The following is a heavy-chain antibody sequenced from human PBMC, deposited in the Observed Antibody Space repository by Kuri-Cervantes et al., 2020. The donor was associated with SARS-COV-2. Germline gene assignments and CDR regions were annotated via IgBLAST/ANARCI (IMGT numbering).Heavy chain of an antibody. J-gene: IGHJ3*02. CDR2: IYYSGST. CDR1: GGSISSYY. CDR3: ARHSAIVPAAKSDAFDI. V-gene: IGHV4-59*08. Sequence: SETLSLTCTVSGGSISSYYWSWIRQPPGKGLEWIGYIYYSGSTNYNPSLKSRVTISVDTSKNQFSLKLSSVTAADTAVYYSARHSAIVPAAKSDAFDIWGQGTMVTVSS. D-gene: IGHD2-2*01.